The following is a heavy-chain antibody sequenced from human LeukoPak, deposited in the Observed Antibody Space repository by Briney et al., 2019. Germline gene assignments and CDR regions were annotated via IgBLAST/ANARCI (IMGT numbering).Heavy chain of an antibody. V-gene: IGHV3-23*01. CDR3: ARQRDYGDYYFDY. D-gene: IGHD4-17*01. CDR1: EFTFSSFA. CDR2: ISGSGAGT. Sequence: GGSLRLSCAGSEFTFSSFAMSWVRQAPGRGLEWVSGISGSGAGTYYADSVKGRFTISRDNSKNTLFLQMSSLRAEDTAVYYCARQRDYGDYYFDYWGQGALVTVSS. J-gene: IGHJ4*02.